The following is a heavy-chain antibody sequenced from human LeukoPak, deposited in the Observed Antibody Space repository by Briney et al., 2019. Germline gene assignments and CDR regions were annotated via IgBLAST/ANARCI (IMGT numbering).Heavy chain of an antibody. CDR2: INPNSGGT. CDR1: GYTFTGYY. J-gene: IGHJ3*02. CDR3: ARGPAHGAFDI. Sequence: VASVKVSCTAYGYTFTGYYIHWVRQAPGQGLEWMGWINPNSGGTNYAQKFQGRVTMTRDTSISTAYMDLSRLISDDTAVYYCARGPAHGAFDIWGQGTMVTVSS. D-gene: IGHD2-2*01. V-gene: IGHV1-2*02.